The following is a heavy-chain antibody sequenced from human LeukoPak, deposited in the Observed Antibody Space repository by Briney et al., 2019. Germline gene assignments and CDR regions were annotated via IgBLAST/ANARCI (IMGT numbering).Heavy chain of an antibody. Sequence: ASLKVSCKASGGTFSSYAISWVRQASGHGLEWMGRIIPIFGTANYAQKFQGRVTITTDESTSTAYMELSSLRSEDTAVYYYSRVWARLETTNAFDIWGQGTMVTVSS. CDR1: GGTFSSYA. CDR3: SRVWARLETTNAFDI. J-gene: IGHJ3*02. CDR2: IIPIFGTA. V-gene: IGHV1-69*05. D-gene: IGHD3-16*01.